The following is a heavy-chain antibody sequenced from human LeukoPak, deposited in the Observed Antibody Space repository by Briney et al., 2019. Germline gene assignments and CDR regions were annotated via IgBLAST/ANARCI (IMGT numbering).Heavy chain of an antibody. D-gene: IGHD6-13*01. V-gene: IGHV1-46*01. CDR2: INPSGGST. CDR1: VYTFTSYY. CDR3: ARSIAAARADY. J-gene: IGHJ4*02. Sequence: ASVKVSCKASVYTFTSYYMHWVRQAPGQGLEWMGIINPSGGSTSYAQKFQGRVTMTRDTSTRTVYMELSSLRYEDTALYYCARSIAAARADYWGQGTLVTVSP.